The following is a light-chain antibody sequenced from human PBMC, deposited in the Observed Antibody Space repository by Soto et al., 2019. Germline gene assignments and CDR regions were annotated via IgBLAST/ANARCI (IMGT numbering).Light chain of an antibody. J-gene: IGKJ2*02. CDR1: QSINKY. CDR3: QQSHYTPRT. V-gene: IGKV1-39*01. CDR2: AAS. Sequence: DIQMTQSPSSLSASVGDRVTITCRASQSINKYLNWYQQKPGKAPKLLIFAASSMQSVVPLRFSGSGSGTDFTLTISSLQHEDFATYYCQQSHYTPRTFGQGTKLEIK.